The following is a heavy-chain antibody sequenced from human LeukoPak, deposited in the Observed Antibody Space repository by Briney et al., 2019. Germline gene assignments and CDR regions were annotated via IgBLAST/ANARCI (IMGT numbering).Heavy chain of an antibody. D-gene: IGHD2-15*01. CDR2: ISDSGNT. J-gene: IGHJ3*02. CDR3: AREKGYCSGGSCYVSAFDI. CDR1: GFTLSSYA. Sequence: GGSLRLSCAASGFTLSSYAMSWVRQAPGKGLEWVSAISDSGNTYHADSVKGRFTISRDNAKNSLYLQMNSLRAEDTAVYYCAREKGYCSGGSCYVSAFDIWGQGTMVTVSS. V-gene: IGHV3-23*01.